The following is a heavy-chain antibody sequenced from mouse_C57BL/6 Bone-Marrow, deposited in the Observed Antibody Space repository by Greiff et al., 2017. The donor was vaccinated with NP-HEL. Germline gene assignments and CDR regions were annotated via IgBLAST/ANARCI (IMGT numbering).Heavy chain of an antibody. CDR1: GFSLTSYG. Sequence: QVQLQQSGPGLVQPSQSLSITCTVSGFSLTSYGVHWVRQSPGKGLEWLGVIWRGGSTDYNAAFMSRLSITKDNSKSQVFFKMNSLQADDTAIYYCVKSGGYYFAWFAYWGQGTLVTVSA. CDR2: IWRGGST. CDR3: VKSGGYYFAWFAY. D-gene: IGHD2-3*01. J-gene: IGHJ3*01. V-gene: IGHV2-5*01.